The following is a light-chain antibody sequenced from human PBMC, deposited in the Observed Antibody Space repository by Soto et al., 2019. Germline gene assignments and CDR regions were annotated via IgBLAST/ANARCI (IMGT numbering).Light chain of an antibody. Sequence: QAVVTQPPSVSGAPGQRVTISCTGSSSNIGATYDVQWYQQLPGTAPKLLIYGNSNRPSGVPDRLSGSKSGTSASLAITGLQADDEADYYCQSYDSSLSAHYVFGTGTKVTVL. V-gene: IGLV1-40*01. J-gene: IGLJ1*01. CDR2: GNS. CDR1: SSNIGATYD. CDR3: QSYDSSLSAHYV.